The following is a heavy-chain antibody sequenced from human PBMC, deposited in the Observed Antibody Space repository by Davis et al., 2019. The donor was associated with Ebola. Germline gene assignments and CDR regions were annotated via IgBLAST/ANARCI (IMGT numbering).Heavy chain of an antibody. D-gene: IGHD4-23*01. CDR2: TNPDASEK. V-gene: IGHV3-7*03. J-gene: IGHJ4*02. CDR1: QFNFTGAW. Sequence: PGGSLRLSCAGSQFNFTGAWMNWVRQAPGKGLEWVASTNPDASEKYYVDSARGRFTISRDNAKNTLYLQMNSLRAEDTAVYYCAKEGLPSVITPWYYFDYWGQGTLVTVSS. CDR3: AKEGLPSVITPWYYFDY.